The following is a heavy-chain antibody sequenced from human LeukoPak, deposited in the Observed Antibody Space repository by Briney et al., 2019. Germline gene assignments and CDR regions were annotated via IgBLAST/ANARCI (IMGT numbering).Heavy chain of an antibody. J-gene: IGHJ4*02. CDR1: GFIFSSHG. D-gene: IGHD6-19*01. CDR2: ISPSGDIT. Sequence: PGGSLRLSCAASGFIFSSHGMNCVPQAPGQGLKWVSGISPSGDITYYADSVKGRFTISRDNSKNTLYLQMNSLRAEDTAVYYCAKADGARGIAVAGTGLGIDCWGQGTLVTVSS. CDR3: AKADGARGIAVAGTGLGIDC. V-gene: IGHV3-23*01.